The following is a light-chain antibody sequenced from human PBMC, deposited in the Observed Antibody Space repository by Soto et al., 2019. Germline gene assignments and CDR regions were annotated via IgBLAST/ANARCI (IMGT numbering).Light chain of an antibody. Sequence: DIQMTQSPSSLSASVGDRVTISCQANQDIGKSLNWYRQKPGEGPELLIYAASNLETGVPSRFSGGGSGTDFTLTISSLQAEDVATYYCQQYHNLPLTFGGGAKVEMK. CDR1: QDIGKS. CDR3: QQYHNLPLT. CDR2: AAS. J-gene: IGKJ4*01. V-gene: IGKV1-33*01.